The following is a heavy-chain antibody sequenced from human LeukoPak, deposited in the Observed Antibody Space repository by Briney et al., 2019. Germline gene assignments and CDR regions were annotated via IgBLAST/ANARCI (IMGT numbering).Heavy chain of an antibody. CDR1: GFTLSTYG. CDR3: AKEAYFLDY. V-gene: IGHV3-23*01. J-gene: IGHJ4*02. D-gene: IGHD3-10*01. CDR2: MSANDGST. Sequence: GGSLRLSCAASGFTLSTYGMSWVRQAPGKGLEWVSAMSANDGSTYYADSVKGRFTISRDNSKNTLYLQMNSLRAEDTAVYYCAKEAYFLDYWGQGTLVTVSS.